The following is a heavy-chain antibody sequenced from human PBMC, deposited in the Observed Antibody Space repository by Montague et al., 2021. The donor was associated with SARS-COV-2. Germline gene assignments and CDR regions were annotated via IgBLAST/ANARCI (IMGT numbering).Heavy chain of an antibody. CDR2: IYKNENS. CDR1: GGSISSYY. Sequence: SETLSLTCTVSGGSISSYYWSWIRQTPGKGLEWIAYIYKNENSNYNPSLKSRVAISLDTSRSQFYLNMTSVTAADTAMYFCAGERDYRRNFDFWGQGALVSVS. J-gene: IGHJ4*02. D-gene: IGHD4-17*01. CDR3: AGERDYRRNFDF. V-gene: IGHV4-59*13.